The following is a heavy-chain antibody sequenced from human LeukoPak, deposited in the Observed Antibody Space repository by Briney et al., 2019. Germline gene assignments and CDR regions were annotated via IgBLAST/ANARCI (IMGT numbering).Heavy chain of an antibody. D-gene: IGHD6-19*01. J-gene: IGHJ4*02. CDR2: ISGSGVTM. V-gene: IGHV3-48*03. Sequence: GSLRLSCAASGFTFSSYEMNWVRQAPGRGLEWVSYISGSGVTMYYADTVKGRFTISRDDAKNSLYLQMNSLRAEDTAVYYCAREDIRLDYFDYWGQGTLVTVSS. CDR1: GFTFSSYE. CDR3: AREDIRLDYFDY.